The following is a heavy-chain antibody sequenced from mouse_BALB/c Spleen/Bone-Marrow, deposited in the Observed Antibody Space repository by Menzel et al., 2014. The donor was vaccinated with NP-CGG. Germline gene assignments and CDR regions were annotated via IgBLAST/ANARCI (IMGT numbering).Heavy chain of an antibody. CDR3: ARRGYDNSYWYFGV. V-gene: IGHV5-6*01. Sequence: VQLKESGGDLVKPGGFLKLSCAASGFTFSSYGMSWVRQTPDKRLEWVATISTGGSQTYYTDSVKGRFTISRDNAKNTLYLQMSSLKSEDSAIYYCARRGYDNSYWYFGVWGAGTTVTVSS. CDR2: ISTGGSQT. CDR1: GFTFSSYG. D-gene: IGHD2-3*01. J-gene: IGHJ1*01.